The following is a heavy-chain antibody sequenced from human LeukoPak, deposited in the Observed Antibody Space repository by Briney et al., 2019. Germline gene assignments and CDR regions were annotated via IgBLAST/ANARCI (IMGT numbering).Heavy chain of an antibody. Sequence: GGSLRLSCAASGFTFSSYAMHWVRQAPGKGLEWVAVISYDGSNKYYADSVKGRFTISRDNSKNTLYLQMNSLRAEDTAVYYCAKYSGYDFGPEDYWGQGTLVTVSS. J-gene: IGHJ4*02. D-gene: IGHD5-12*01. V-gene: IGHV3-30*04. CDR3: AKYSGYDFGPEDY. CDR1: GFTFSSYA. CDR2: ISYDGSNK.